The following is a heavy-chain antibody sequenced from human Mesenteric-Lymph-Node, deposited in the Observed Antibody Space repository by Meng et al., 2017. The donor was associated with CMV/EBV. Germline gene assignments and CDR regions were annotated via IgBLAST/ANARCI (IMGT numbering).Heavy chain of an antibody. Sequence: SETLSLTCTVSGGSVSSGPYYWSWIRQPPGKGLEWIGSVYHSGTNYYRPSPTSRVTISIDTSKNQFSLNLNSVTAADTAVYYCAREFYDTLTGYSHYFDSWGQGMLVTVSS. CDR3: AREFYDTLTGYSHYFDS. J-gene: IGHJ4*02. CDR2: VYHSGTN. CDR1: GGSVSSGPYY. V-gene: IGHV4-39*07. D-gene: IGHD3-9*01.